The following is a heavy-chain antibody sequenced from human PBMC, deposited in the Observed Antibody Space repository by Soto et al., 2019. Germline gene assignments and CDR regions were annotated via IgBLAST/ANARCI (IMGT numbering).Heavy chain of an antibody. V-gene: IGHV3-9*01. D-gene: IGHD6-19*01. J-gene: IGHJ4*02. CDR1: GFTFEDYA. CDR2: VSWDSASV. CDR3: AKTVMRKQWLAPSFDC. Sequence: RLSCAASGFTFEDYAMHWVRQAPGKGLEWVSGVSWDSASVGYADSVKGRFTVSRDNAKNSLFLEMNSLIPDDTAFYYCAKTVMRKQWLAPSFDCWGQGMLVTVSS.